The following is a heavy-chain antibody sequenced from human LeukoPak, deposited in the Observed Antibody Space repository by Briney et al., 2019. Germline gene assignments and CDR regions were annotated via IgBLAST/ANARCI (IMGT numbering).Heavy chain of an antibody. D-gene: IGHD6-13*01. CDR2: IYYSGNT. J-gene: IGHJ5*02. Sequence: ASETLSLTCTVSGGSISNYYWSWIRQPPGKGLEWIGYIYYSGNTNYNPSLKSRVTISVDTSKNQFSLKLSSVTAADTAAYYCARGDSSSWSNWFDPRGQGTLVTVSS. CDR3: ARGDSSSWSNWFDP. CDR1: GGSISNYY. V-gene: IGHV4-59*01.